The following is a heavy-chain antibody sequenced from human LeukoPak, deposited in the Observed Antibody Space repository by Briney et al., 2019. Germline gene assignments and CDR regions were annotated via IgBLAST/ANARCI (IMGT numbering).Heavy chain of an antibody. J-gene: IGHJ4*02. Sequence: SETLSLTCTVSGGSIGSYYWSWIRQPPGKGLEWIGYIYYSGSTNYNPSLKSRVTISVDTSKNQFSLKLSSVTAADTAVYYCAREVEVAGTGFDYWGQGTLATVSS. CDR1: GGSIGSYY. CDR3: AREVEVAGTGFDY. D-gene: IGHD6-19*01. V-gene: IGHV4-59*01. CDR2: IYYSGST.